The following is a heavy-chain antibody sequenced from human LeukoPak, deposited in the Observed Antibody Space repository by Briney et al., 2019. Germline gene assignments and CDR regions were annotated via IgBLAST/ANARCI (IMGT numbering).Heavy chain of an antibody. Sequence: GGSLRLSCAASGFTFSSYAMSWVRQAPGKGLEWVSAIGGSGGSTYYADSVKGRFTISRDNSKNTLYLQMNSLRAEDTAVYYCAKGGVIVVVMHLDYWGQGTLVTVSS. CDR3: AKGGVIVVVMHLDY. CDR1: GFTFSSYA. V-gene: IGHV3-23*01. D-gene: IGHD3-22*01. CDR2: IGGSGGST. J-gene: IGHJ4*02.